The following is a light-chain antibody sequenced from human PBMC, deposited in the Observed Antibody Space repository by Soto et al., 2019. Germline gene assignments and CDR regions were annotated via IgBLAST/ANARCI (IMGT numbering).Light chain of an antibody. CDR3: QSYDSSLSGWV. V-gene: IGLV1-40*01. Sequence: QSVLTQPPSVSGSPGQRVTISCTGSRSNIGGGYDVHWYQQLPGTAPKLLIYGNSNRPSGVADRFSGSKSGTSASLAITGLLADDEADYYCQSYDSSLSGWVFGGGTQLTVL. CDR1: RSNIGGGYD. J-gene: IGLJ3*02. CDR2: GNS.